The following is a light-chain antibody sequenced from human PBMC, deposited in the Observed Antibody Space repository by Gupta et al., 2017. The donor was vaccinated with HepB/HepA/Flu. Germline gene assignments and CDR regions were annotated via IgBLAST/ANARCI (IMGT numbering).Light chain of an antibody. CDR1: QPISNY. V-gene: IGKV1-33*01. CDR3: QQYDNLPYT. Sequence: HMTQSPSSLSASLGDRVTITCQASQPISNYLNWYQQKPGNAPNLLIYDASNLEAGVPSRFSGSGSGTYFTFAISNLQPEDVATYYCQQYDNLPYTFGQGTKLEIK. CDR2: DAS. J-gene: IGKJ2*01.